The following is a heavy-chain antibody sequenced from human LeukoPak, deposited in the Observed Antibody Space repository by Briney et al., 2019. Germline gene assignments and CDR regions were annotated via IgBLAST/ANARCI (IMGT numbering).Heavy chain of an antibody. CDR2: FDPEDGET. V-gene: IGHV1-24*01. D-gene: IGHD6-19*01. Sequence: ASVKVSCKVSGYTLTELSMHWVRQAPGKGLEWMGGFDPEDGETIYAQKFQGRVTMTEDTSTDTAYMELSSLRSEDTAVYYCARDTVAGPYLRSAWFDPWGQGTLVTVSS. CDR3: ARDTVAGPYLRSAWFDP. CDR1: GYTLTELS. J-gene: IGHJ5*02.